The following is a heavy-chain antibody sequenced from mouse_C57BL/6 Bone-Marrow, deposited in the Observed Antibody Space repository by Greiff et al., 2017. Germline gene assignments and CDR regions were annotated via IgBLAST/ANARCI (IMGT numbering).Heavy chain of an antibody. CDR2: IHPNSGST. CDR3: VLRRNAMDY. Sequence: QVQLQQSGAELVKPGASVKLSCKASGYTFTSYWMHWVKLRPGQGLGWIGMIHPNSGSTNYNEKFKSKATLTVDKSSSTAYMQLSRLTSEDSAVYYSVLRRNAMDYWGQGTSVTVSS. J-gene: IGHJ4*01. CDR1: GYTFTSYW. V-gene: IGHV1-64*01. D-gene: IGHD1-1*01.